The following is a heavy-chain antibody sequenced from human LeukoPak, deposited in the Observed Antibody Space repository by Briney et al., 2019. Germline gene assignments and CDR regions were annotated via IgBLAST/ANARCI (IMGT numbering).Heavy chain of an antibody. CDR1: GYTFTSYY. CDR3: ASWDAVAGTFFSPPSDY. J-gene: IGHJ4*02. CDR2: INPSGGST. D-gene: IGHD6-19*01. V-gene: IGHV1-46*01. Sequence: GASVKVSCKASGYTFTSYYMHWVRQAPGQGLEWMGIINPSGGSTSYAQKFQGRVTMTRDMSTSTVYMELSSLRSEDTAVYYCASWDAVAGTFFSPPSDYWGQGTLVTVSS.